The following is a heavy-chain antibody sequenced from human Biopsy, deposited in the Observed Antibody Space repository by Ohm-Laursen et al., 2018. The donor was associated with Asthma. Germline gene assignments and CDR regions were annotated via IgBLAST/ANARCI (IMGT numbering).Heavy chain of an antibody. J-gene: IGHJ5*02. CDR3: ASESYLRGFGHTLDL. V-gene: IGHV3-53*01. Sequence: SLRLSCTASGFTVSTNGMSWVRQPPGKGLEWVSVIYSGGGTYYADSVQGRVTISGDNSKSTVYLQMNSLRTGDTAVYYCASESYLRGFGHTLDLWGQGTQVTFS. CDR2: IYSGGGT. CDR1: GFTVSTNG. D-gene: IGHD5-12*01.